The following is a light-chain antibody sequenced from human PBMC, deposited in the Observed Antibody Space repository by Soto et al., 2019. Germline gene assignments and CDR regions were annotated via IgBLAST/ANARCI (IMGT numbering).Light chain of an antibody. CDR2: AAY. CDR1: QSISSY. CDR3: KQGHSNPIT. Sequence: DIQMTQSPSSLSASVGDRVTITCRASQSISSYLNWYQQKPGKAPKLLIYAAYSLQSGVQSRFSGSGSGTDFTLTIRSLQPEDFATYYCKQGHSNPITLGQGTRLEIK. J-gene: IGKJ5*01. V-gene: IGKV1-39*01.